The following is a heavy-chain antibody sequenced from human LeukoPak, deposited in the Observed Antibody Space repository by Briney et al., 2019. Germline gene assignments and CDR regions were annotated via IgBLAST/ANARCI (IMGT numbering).Heavy chain of an antibody. CDR3: AKDPSYDFWSGYDLYFDY. D-gene: IGHD3-3*01. CDR2: ISGSGGST. Sequence: GSLRLSCAASGFTFSSYAMSWVRQAPGKGLEWVSAISGSGGSTYYADSVKGRFTISRDNSKNTLYLQMNSLRAEDTAVYYCAKDPSYDFWSGYDLYFDYWGQGTLVTVSS. J-gene: IGHJ4*02. V-gene: IGHV3-23*01. CDR1: GFTFSSYA.